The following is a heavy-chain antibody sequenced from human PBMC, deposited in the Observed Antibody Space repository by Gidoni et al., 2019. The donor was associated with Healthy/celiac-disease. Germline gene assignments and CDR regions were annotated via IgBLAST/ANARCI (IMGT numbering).Heavy chain of an antibody. J-gene: IGHJ5*02. CDR2: IYYSGST. CDR3: ARLGYYDFWSGYSGGNWFDP. D-gene: IGHD3-3*01. CDR1: GGSISSYY. V-gene: IGHV4-59*08. Sequence: QVQLQESGPGLVKPSETLSLTCTVPGGSISSYYWSWIRQPPGKGLEWIGYIYYSGSTNYNPSLKSRVTISVDTSKNQFSLKLSSVTAADTAVYYCARLGYYDFWSGYSGGNWFDPWGQGTLVTVSS.